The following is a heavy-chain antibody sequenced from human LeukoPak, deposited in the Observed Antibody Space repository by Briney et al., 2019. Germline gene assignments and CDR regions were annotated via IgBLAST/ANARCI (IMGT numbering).Heavy chain of an antibody. CDR3: ARTYYDFWSGYLSDAFDI. CDR2: IYTSGST. CDR1: GGSISSGSYY. Sequence: PSQTLSLTCTVSGGSISSGSYYWSWIRQPAGKGLEWIGRIYTSGSTNYNPSLKSRVTISVDTSKNQFSLKLSSVTAADTAVYYCARTYYDFWSGYLSDAFDIWGQGTMVTVSS. J-gene: IGHJ3*02. D-gene: IGHD3-3*01. V-gene: IGHV4-61*02.